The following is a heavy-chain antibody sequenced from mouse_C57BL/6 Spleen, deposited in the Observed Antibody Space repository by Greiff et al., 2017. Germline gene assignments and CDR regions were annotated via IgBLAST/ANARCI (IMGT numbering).Heavy chain of an antibody. CDR3: ARGNWADWYFDV. D-gene: IGHD4-1*01. V-gene: IGHV1-80*01. CDR2: IYPGDGDT. Sequence: VQLQQSGAELVKPGASVKISCKASGYAFSSYWMNWVKQRPGKGLEWIGQIYPGDGDTNYNGKFKGKATLTADKSSSTAYMQLSSLTSEDSAVYFCARGNWADWYFDVWGTGTTVTVSS. J-gene: IGHJ1*03. CDR1: GYAFSSYW.